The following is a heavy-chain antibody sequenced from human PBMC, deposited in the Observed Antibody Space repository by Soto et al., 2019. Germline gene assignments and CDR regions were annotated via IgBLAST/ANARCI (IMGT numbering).Heavy chain of an antibody. Sequence: PSETLSLTCTVSGGSISSSHYHWGWIRQPPGKGLEWIGGIYKSGNTYYNPSLKSRVTISVDTSKNQFSLKLSSVTAADTAVYYCARPSDFSGVGVWGQGTTVTVSS. CDR1: GGSISSSHYH. J-gene: IGHJ6*02. D-gene: IGHD2-21*02. V-gene: IGHV4-39*01. CDR2: IYKSGNT. CDR3: ARPSDFSGVGV.